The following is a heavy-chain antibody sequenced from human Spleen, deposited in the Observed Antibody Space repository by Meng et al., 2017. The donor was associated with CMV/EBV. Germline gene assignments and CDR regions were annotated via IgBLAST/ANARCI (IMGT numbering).Heavy chain of an antibody. Sequence: GGSLRLSCAASGFTFSSYAMSWVRQAPGKGLEWVSYISDTGSLIYYADSVRGRFTISRDNAKNSLYLQMNSLRAEDAAVYYCAASSVIAPFYWGQGTLVTVSS. CDR2: ISDTGSLI. J-gene: IGHJ4*02. D-gene: IGHD3-16*02. CDR1: GFTFSSYA. CDR3: AASSVIAPFY. V-gene: IGHV3-48*04.